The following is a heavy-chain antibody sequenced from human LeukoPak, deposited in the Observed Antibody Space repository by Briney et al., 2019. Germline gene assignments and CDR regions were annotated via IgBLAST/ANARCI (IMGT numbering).Heavy chain of an antibody. Sequence: PGGSLRLSCAASGFTFSSYAMSWVRQAPGKGLEWVSAISGSGGSTYYADSVKGRFTTSRDNSKNTLYLQMNSLRAEDTAVYYCAKDGSYIVVVNYYGMDVWGQGTTVTVSS. D-gene: IGHD2-2*01. CDR2: ISGSGGST. CDR3: AKDGSYIVVVNYYGMDV. J-gene: IGHJ6*02. V-gene: IGHV3-23*01. CDR1: GFTFSSYA.